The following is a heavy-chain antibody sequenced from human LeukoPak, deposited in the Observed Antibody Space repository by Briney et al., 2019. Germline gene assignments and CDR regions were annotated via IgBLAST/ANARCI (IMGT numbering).Heavy chain of an antibody. V-gene: IGHV4-59*01. CDR3: ARWGHFDTSGYFVVDY. D-gene: IGHD5-12*01. CDR1: DGSISSYY. CDR2: IHYSGST. J-gene: IGHJ4*02. Sequence: SETLSLTCTISDGSISSYYWNWIRQSPGKGLEWIGHIHYSGSTHYNPSPQSRVSISIDTSKEHFSLNLRSVTAVDTAVYYCARWGHFDTSGYFVVDYWGQGTLVTVSS.